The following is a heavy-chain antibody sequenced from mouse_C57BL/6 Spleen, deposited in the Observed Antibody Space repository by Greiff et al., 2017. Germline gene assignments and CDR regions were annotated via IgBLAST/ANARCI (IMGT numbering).Heavy chain of an antibody. CDR2: IDPSDSYT. V-gene: IGHV1-69*01. CDR3: ARGYCNYPAWFAY. Sequence: QVQLQQPGAELVMPGASVKLSCKASGYTFTSYWMHWVKQRPGQGLEWIGEIDPSDSYTNYNQKFKGKSTLTVDKSSSTAYMQLSSLTSEDSAVYYCARGYCNYPAWFAYWGQGTLVTVSA. D-gene: IGHD2-1*01. J-gene: IGHJ3*01. CDR1: GYTFTSYW.